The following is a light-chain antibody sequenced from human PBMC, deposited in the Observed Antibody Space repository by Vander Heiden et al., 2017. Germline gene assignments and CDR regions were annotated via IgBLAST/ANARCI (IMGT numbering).Light chain of an antibody. Sequence: EIVLTQSPGTLPLSPGERATLSCRASQSVSSSYLAWYQQKPGQAPRLLSYGASRRATGIPDRFSGSGSGTDFTLTISRLEPEDFAVYFCQQYGSSPYTFGQGTKLEIK. CDR3: QQYGSSPYT. CDR1: QSVSSSY. CDR2: GAS. J-gene: IGKJ2*01. V-gene: IGKV3-20*01.